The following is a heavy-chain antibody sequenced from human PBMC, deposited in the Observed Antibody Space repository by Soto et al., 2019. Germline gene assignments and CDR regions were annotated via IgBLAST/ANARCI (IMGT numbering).Heavy chain of an antibody. CDR1: GFTFSSYA. V-gene: IGHV3-30-3*01. CDR2: ISYDGSNK. J-gene: IGHJ2*01. D-gene: IGHD1-1*01. Sequence: GGSLRLSCAASGFTFSSYAMHWVRQAPGKGLEWVAVISYDGSNKYYADSVKGRFTISRDNSKNTLYLQMNSLRAEDTAVYYCARELEVYYWYFDLWGRGTLVTVSS. CDR3: ARELEVYYWYFDL.